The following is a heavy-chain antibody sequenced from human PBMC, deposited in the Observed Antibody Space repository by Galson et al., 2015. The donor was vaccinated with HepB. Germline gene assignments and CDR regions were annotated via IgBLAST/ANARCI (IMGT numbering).Heavy chain of an antibody. D-gene: IGHD2-2*01. J-gene: IGHJ4*02. Sequence: LTCTVSGGSISSYYWSWIRQPAGKGLEWIGRIYTSGSTNYNPSLKSRVTMSVDTSKNQFSLKLSSVTAADTAVYYCARAAPSPAAMSGYYFDYWGQGTLVTVSS. V-gene: IGHV4-4*07. CDR1: GGSISSYY. CDR2: IYTSGST. CDR3: ARAAPSPAAMSGYYFDY.